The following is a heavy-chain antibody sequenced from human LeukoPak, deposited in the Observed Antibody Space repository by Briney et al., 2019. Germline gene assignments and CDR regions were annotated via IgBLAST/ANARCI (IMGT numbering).Heavy chain of an antibody. CDR3: ARMTWGVNWLDP. D-gene: IGHD3-10*01. J-gene: IGHJ5*02. CDR1: GYTFTDYY. V-gene: IGHV1-2*02. CDR2: IRPNSGVT. Sequence: ASVKVSCKASGYTFTDYYMHWVRQAPGQGLEYMGWIRPNSGVTDYAQKFQGRVTMTRDTSISTAYMDLSSLTSDDTAVYYCARMTWGVNWLDPWGQGTRVTVSS.